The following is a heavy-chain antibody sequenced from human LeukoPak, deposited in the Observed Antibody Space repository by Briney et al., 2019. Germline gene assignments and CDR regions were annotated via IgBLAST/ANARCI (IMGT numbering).Heavy chain of an antibody. CDR2: ISAHNGNT. Sequence: ASVKVSRKASGYTFTSYGISWVRQAPGQGLEWMGWISAHNGNTNYAQKFQGRVTMITDTSTSTAYMELRSLRSDDTAVYYCARGAITIVRGVIFPNWFDPWGQGTLVTVSS. D-gene: IGHD3-10*01. CDR3: ARGAITIVRGVIFPNWFDP. V-gene: IGHV1-18*01. CDR1: GYTFTSYG. J-gene: IGHJ5*02.